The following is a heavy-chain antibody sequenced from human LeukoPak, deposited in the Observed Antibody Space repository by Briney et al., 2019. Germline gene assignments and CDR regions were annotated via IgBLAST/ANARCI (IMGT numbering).Heavy chain of an antibody. J-gene: IGHJ3*02. CDR2: IIPIFGTA. Sequence: SVKVSCKASGGTFSSYAISWVRQAPGQGLEWMGRIIPIFGTANYAQKFQGRVTITADESTSTAYMELSSLRSEDTAVYYCARDLFPGPNYDSSGYPHDIWGQGTMVTVSS. CDR3: ARDLFPGPNYDSSGYPHDI. CDR1: GGTFSSYA. V-gene: IGHV1-69*15. D-gene: IGHD3-22*01.